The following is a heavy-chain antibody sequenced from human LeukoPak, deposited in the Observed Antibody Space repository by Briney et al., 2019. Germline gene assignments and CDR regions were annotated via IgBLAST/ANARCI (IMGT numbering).Heavy chain of an antibody. CDR2: IYYSGST. Sequence: SQTLSLTCTVSGGSISSGGYYWSWIRQHPGKGLEWIGYIYYSGSTYYNPSLKSRVTISVDTSKNQFSPKLSSVTAADTAVYYCARDTAAATVDYWGQGTLVTVSS. J-gene: IGHJ4*02. CDR3: ARDTAAATVDY. CDR1: GGSISSGGYY. V-gene: IGHV4-31*03. D-gene: IGHD6-13*01.